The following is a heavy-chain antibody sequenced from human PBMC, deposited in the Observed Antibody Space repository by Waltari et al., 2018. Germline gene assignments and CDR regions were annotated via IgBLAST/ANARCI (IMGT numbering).Heavy chain of an antibody. CDR3: ARDFEH. CDR2: ISDSSTI. J-gene: IGHJ4*02. Sequence: EVQLVESGGGLVQPGGSLRLSCAASGFSFSTYRMNWVRQAPGKGVEWVSYISDSSTIYYTDSVKGRFTISRDNDKNSLYLQMNSLRAEDTAIYYCARDFEHWGQGTLVTVSS. V-gene: IGHV3-48*01. CDR1: GFSFSTYR.